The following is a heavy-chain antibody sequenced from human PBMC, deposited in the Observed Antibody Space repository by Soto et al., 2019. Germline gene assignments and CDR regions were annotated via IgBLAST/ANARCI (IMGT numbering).Heavy chain of an antibody. CDR2: IKSKTDGGTT. D-gene: IGHD6-13*01. CDR3: ITAGGGAAAGTVYYYYYYMDV. CDR1: GFTFSNAW. V-gene: IGHV3-15*01. Sequence: GGSLRLSCAASGFTFSNAWMSWVRQAPGKGLKWVGRIKSKTDGGTTDYAAPVKGGFTISRDDSKNTLYLQMNSLKTEVTAVYYCITAGGGAAAGTVYYYYYYMDVWGKGTTVTDSS. J-gene: IGHJ6*03.